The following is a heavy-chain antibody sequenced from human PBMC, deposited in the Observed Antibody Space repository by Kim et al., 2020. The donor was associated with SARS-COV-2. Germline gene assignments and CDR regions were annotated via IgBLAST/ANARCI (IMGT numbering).Heavy chain of an antibody. CDR1: GFSVSNSY. CDR3: ARDVWGTDGVDV. D-gene: IGHD1-1*01. V-gene: IGHV3-53*01. J-gene: IGHJ6*02. Sequence: GGSLRLSCVASGFSVSNSYMAWVRQAPGRGLEWVSIIYSGGSTYYADSVMGRFTIARDNSKNKVDLQMSSLRAEDTAVYYCARDVWGTDGVDVWGQGTTV. CDR2: IYSGGST.